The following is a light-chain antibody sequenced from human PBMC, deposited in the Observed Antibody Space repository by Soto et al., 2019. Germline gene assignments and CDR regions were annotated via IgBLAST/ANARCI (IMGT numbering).Light chain of an antibody. J-gene: IGLJ2*01. CDR1: SSDVGGYNY. Sequence: QSALTQPPSVSGSPGQSVTISCTGSSSDVGGYNYVSWYQQHPDKAPKLMIYEVNKRPSGVPDHFSGSKSGNTASLTVSGLQAEDEADYYCTSYAGSDNFVVFGGGTKLT. CDR2: EVN. CDR3: TSYAGSDNFVV. V-gene: IGLV2-8*01.